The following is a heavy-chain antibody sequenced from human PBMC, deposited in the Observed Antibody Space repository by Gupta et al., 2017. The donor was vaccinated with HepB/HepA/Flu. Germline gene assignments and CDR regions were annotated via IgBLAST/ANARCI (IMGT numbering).Heavy chain of an antibody. Sequence: LALIYWDDDKRYSPSLKSRLTITKDSSKNQVLLSMTNMDPVDTATYYCAHSYYYDMDVWGQGTTVTVSS. CDR3: AHSYYYDMDV. J-gene: IGHJ6*02. V-gene: IGHV2-5*02. CDR2: IYWDDDK.